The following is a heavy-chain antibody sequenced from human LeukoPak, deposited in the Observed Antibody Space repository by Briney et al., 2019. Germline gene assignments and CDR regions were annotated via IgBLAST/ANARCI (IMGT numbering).Heavy chain of an antibody. CDR3: ARHSESEYSGSYWIYVY. Sequence: PSETLSLTCTVSGGSISSYYWSWIRQPPGKGLEWIGYIYYSGSTNYNPSLKSRVTISVYTSKNQFSLKLSSVTAADTAVYYCARHSESEYSGSYWIYVYWGQGTLVTVSS. J-gene: IGHJ4*02. CDR2: IYYSGST. V-gene: IGHV4-59*08. CDR1: GGSISSYY. D-gene: IGHD1-26*01.